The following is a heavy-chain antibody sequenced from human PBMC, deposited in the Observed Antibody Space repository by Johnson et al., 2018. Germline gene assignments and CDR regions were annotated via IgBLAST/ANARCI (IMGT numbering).Heavy chain of an antibody. Sequence: VRLGQGGGGLVQPGRSLRLSCAASGFTFDDYAMHWVRQAPGKGLEWVSGISWNSGSLGYADSVKGRFSISRDNAKNSQYLQMNSLRAEDTALYYCAKDGRSLYSSTSHYFDSWGQGTLVTVSS. CDR2: ISWNSGSL. CDR1: GFTFDDYA. CDR3: AKDGRSLYSSTSHYFDS. J-gene: IGHJ4*02. D-gene: IGHD6-13*01. V-gene: IGHV3-9*01.